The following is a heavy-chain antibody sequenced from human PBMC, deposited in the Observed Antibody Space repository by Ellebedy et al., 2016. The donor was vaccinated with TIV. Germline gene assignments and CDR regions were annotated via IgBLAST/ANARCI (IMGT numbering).Heavy chain of an antibody. J-gene: IGHJ3*02. Sequence: GESLKISCAASGFTFNNNTIKWVRPAPGMGLEWVSFISDSGSTIFYADSVKGRFTVSRDNAKTSLYLLMGSLTAEDTAVYYCATGAYDIWGQGTMVTVSS. CDR3: ATGAYDI. V-gene: IGHV3-48*04. CDR1: GFTFNNNT. CDR2: ISDSGSTI.